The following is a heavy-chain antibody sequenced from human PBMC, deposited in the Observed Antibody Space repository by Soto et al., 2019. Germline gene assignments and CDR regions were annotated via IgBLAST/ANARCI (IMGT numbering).Heavy chain of an antibody. CDR1: GGSISIYY. J-gene: IGHJ4*02. V-gene: IGHV4-4*07. CDR3: ARDGLGRKAAAVDY. Sequence: SETLSLTCPVSGGSISIYYWSWIRQPAGNGLEWICRIYTSGSTNYNPSLKSRVTMSVDTSKNQFSLKLSSVTAADTAVYYCARDGLGRKAAAVDYWGQGTLVTVSS. CDR2: IYTSGST. D-gene: IGHD6-13*01.